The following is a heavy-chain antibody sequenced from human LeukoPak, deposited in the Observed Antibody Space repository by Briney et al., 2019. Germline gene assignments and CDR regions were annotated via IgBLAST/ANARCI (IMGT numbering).Heavy chain of an antibody. Sequence: SETLSLTCTVSGGSISSYYWSWIRQPAGKGLEWIGRSYTSGSTDYNPSLKSRVTMSVDTSKNQFSLKLSSVTAADTAVYYCASQLRYHYGMDVWGQGTTVTVSS. D-gene: IGHD1-1*01. J-gene: IGHJ6*02. CDR1: GGSISSYY. V-gene: IGHV4-4*07. CDR3: ASQLRYHYGMDV. CDR2: SYTSGST.